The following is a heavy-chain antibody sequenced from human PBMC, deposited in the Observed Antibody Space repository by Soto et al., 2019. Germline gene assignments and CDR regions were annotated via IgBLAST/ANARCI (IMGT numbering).Heavy chain of an antibody. Sequence: QVQLVQSGAEVKKPGASVKVSCKASGYTFITYGISWVRQAPGQGLEWMGWISTYNGNTNYAQSIQGRVTMTTDTSTSTAYMGLRSLRSDDTAVYDCARDRQRERLDPWGQGTLVTVSS. D-gene: IGHD1-1*01. CDR3: ARDRQRERLDP. V-gene: IGHV1-18*01. J-gene: IGHJ5*02. CDR1: GYTFITYG. CDR2: ISTYNGNT.